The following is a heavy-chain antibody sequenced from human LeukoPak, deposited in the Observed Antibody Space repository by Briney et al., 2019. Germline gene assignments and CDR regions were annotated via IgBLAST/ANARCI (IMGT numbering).Heavy chain of an antibody. J-gene: IGHJ3*02. D-gene: IGHD4-23*01. CDR1: GFTVSSNY. CDR2: ISGSGGST. CDR3: AKDLNSAFDI. V-gene: IGHV3-23*01. Sequence: GGSLRLSCAASGFTVSSNYMSWVRQAPGKGLEWVSAISGSGGSTYYADSVKGRFTISRDNSKNTLYLQMNSLRAEDTAVYYCAKDLNSAFDIWGQGTMVTVSS.